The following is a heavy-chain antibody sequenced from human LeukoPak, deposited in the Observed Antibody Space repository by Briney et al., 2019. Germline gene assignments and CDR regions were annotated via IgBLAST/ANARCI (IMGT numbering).Heavy chain of an antibody. CDR2: ISWNCGSI. J-gene: IGHJ3*02. CDR1: GFTFSDYA. D-gene: IGHD1-26*01. Sequence: GGSLRLSCAASGFTFSDYAMHWVRQAPGKGLEWVSGISWNCGSIGYADSVKGRFTISRDNAKNSLYLQMNSLRAEDTALYYCAKDKGGSDLGAFDIWGQGTMVTVSS. V-gene: IGHV3-9*01. CDR3: AKDKGGSDLGAFDI.